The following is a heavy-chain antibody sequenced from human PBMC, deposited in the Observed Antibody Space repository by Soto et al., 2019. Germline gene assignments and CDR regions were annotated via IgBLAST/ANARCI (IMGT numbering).Heavy chain of an antibody. D-gene: IGHD3-22*01. CDR2: IKQDGREK. CDR1: GFTFSSYW. V-gene: IGHV3-7*01. Sequence: GGSLRLSCAASGFTFSSYWMSWVRQAPGKGLEWVANIKQDGREKYYVDSVKGRFTISRDNAKNSLYLQMNSLRAEDTAVYYCARDFLYYYDSSSHNAFDIWGQGTMVTVSS. CDR3: ARDFLYYYDSSSHNAFDI. J-gene: IGHJ3*02.